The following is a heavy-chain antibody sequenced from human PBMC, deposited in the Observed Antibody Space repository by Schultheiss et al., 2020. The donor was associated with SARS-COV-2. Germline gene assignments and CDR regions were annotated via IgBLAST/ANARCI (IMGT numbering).Heavy chain of an antibody. CDR1: GGTFSSYA. CDR2: IIPIFGTA. Sequence: SVKVSCKASGGTFSSYAISWVRQAPGQGLEWMGGIIPIFGTANYAQKFQGRVTITADDSTSTAYMELSSLSSEDTAVYYCASPPPSSGSYLFGFWGQGTLVTVSS. V-gene: IGHV1-69*13. J-gene: IGHJ4*02. D-gene: IGHD1-26*01. CDR3: ASPPPSSGSYLFGF.